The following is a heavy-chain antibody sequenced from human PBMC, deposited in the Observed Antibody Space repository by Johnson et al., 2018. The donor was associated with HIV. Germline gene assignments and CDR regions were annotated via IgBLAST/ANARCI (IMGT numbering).Heavy chain of an antibody. CDR1: GLTFSNYA. CDR2: IGTAGDT. Sequence: MLLVESGGGLVQPWGSLRLSCAASGLTFSNYAMSWVRQGPGKGLEWVSAIGTAGDTYYPGSVKGRFTISRENAKNSLYLQMNRLRADDTAVYYCAKSGGHCIGGMCYDAFDIWGQGTMVTVSS. D-gene: IGHD2-15*01. J-gene: IGHJ3*02. V-gene: IGHV3-13*01. CDR3: AKSGGHCIGGMCYDAFDI.